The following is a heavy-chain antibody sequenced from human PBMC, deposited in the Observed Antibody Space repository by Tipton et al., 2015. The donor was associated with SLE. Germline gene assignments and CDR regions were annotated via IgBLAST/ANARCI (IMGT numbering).Heavy chain of an antibody. CDR1: GGSFSGYK. CDR3: ARVPRTFYYDYSGHFDY. J-gene: IGHJ4*02. Sequence: LRLSCAVYGGSFSGYKWNWIRQPPGKGLEWIGEINHSGSTNYNPSLKSRGTISVDTSNSQFSLKLNSVTAADTAVYYCARVPRTFYYDYSGHFDYWGPGTLVTVSS. V-gene: IGHV4-34*01. CDR2: INHSGST. D-gene: IGHD3-22*01.